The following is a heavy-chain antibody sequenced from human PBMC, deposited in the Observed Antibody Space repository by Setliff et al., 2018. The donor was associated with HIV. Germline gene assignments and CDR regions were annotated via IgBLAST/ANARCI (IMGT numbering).Heavy chain of an antibody. J-gene: IGHJ3*02. Sequence: ESLKISCRASGYSFTDYWIGWVRQVPGKGLECMGIIYPGDSETKYSPSFQGQVTISVDKSFNTAYLQWSSLRASDTTMYYCARVSRNLYGHLDGFDIWGHGTMVTVSS. CDR2: IYPGDSET. D-gene: IGHD3-10*01. CDR3: ARVSRNLYGHLDGFDI. V-gene: IGHV5-51*01. CDR1: GYSFTDYW.